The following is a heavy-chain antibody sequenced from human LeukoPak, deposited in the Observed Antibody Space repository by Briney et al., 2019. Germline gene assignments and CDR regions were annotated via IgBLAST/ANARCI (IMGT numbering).Heavy chain of an antibody. CDR2: TYYRSTWYN. D-gene: IGHD2-2*01. V-gene: IGHV6-1*01. J-gene: IGHJ5*02. Sequence: SQTLSLTCAISVGSVSSNSVTWNWIRQSPSIGLKWLGRTYYRSTWYNDYAVSVRGRITVNPDTSKNQFSLHLNSVTPEDTAVYYCARRLTQYDCFDPWGQGILVTVSS. CDR1: VGSVSSNSVT. CDR3: ARRLTQYDCFDP.